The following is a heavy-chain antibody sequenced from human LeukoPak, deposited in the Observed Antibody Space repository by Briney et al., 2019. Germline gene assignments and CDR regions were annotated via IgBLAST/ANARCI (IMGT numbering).Heavy chain of an antibody. V-gene: IGHV3-33*06. J-gene: IGHJ4*02. CDR1: GFTFSDYG. CDR2: IWYDRSKK. CDR3: AKDSSYYYLDY. D-gene: IGHD3-22*01. Sequence: GGSLRLSCAASGFTFSDYGMYWVRQAPGKGLEWVAVIWYDRSKKYHADSVKGRFTISRDNSKNTLYLQMNSLRAEDSAVYYCAKDSSYYYLDYWGQGTLVTVSS.